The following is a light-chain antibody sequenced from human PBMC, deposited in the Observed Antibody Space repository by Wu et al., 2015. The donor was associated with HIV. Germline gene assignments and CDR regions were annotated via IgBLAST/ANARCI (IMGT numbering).Light chain of an antibody. CDR3: QQYNNWPRT. CDR1: HTVGSS. Sequence: IVLTQSPVILSLSPGERATLSCRASHTVGSSLAWYQQRPGQAPRLLIFDASNRAPGIPARFRGSGSGTDFTLTISSLDPEDFAVYYCQQYNNWPRTFGQGTKVEIK. CDR2: DAS. V-gene: IGKV3-11*01. J-gene: IGKJ1*01.